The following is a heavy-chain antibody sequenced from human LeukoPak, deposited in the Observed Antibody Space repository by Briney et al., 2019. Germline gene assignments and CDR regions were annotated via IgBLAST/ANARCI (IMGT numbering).Heavy chain of an antibody. CDR2: IRGSGGST. D-gene: IGHD5-12*01. J-gene: IGHJ4*02. V-gene: IGHV3-23*01. CDR3: AKDVIVATMRYYFDY. Sequence: VGAPRLSRAASRFTPTVYATSWARQAPGKGLEWVSAIRGSGGSTYYADSVKGRFTISRDNSKNTLYMQMNSLRAEDTAVYYCAKDVIVATMRYYFDYWGQGTLVIVS. CDR1: RFTPTVYA.